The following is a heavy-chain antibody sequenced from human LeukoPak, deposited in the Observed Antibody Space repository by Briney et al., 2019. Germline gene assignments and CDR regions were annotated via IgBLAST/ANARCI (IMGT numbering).Heavy chain of an antibody. J-gene: IGHJ4*02. CDR3: ARDLNTGYSSGWYIDY. CDR2: ISSSSTYI. Sequence: GGSLRLSCAASGFTFSTYSMNWVRQAPGKGLEWVSSISSSSTYIYHADSVKGRFTISRDNAKNSLYLQMNSLRAEDTAVYYCARDLNTGYSSGWYIDYWGQGNLVTVSS. V-gene: IGHV3-21*01. CDR1: GFTFSTYS. D-gene: IGHD6-19*01.